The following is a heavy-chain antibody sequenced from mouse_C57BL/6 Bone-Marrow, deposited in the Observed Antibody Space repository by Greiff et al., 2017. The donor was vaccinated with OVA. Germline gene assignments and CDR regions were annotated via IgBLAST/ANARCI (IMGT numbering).Heavy chain of an antibody. Sequence: QVQLQQSGPELVKPGASVKISCKASGYAFSSSWMNWVKQRPGKGLEWIGRIYPGDGDTTYNGQFKGKATLTADKSSSTAYMQLSSLTSEDSAVYFCARHEDGYYASYFDYWGQGTTLTVSS. V-gene: IGHV1-82*01. J-gene: IGHJ2*01. CDR1: GYAFSSSW. CDR2: IYPGDGDT. D-gene: IGHD2-3*01. CDR3: ARHEDGYYASYFDY.